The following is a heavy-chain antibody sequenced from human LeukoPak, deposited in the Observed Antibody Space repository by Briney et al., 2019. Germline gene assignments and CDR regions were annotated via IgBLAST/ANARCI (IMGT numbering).Heavy chain of an antibody. D-gene: IGHD5-18*01. CDR2: MNPNSDNT. J-gene: IGHJ4*02. Sequence: ASVKVSCTASGYTFTTYDINWVRQAPGQGLEWMGWMNPNSDNTGYAQKFQGRVTMTRNPSISTAYMELSSLRSEDTAVYYCARNVRDTGTFDYWGQGTLVTVSS. CDR1: GYTFTTYD. V-gene: IGHV1-8*01. CDR3: ARNVRDTGTFDY.